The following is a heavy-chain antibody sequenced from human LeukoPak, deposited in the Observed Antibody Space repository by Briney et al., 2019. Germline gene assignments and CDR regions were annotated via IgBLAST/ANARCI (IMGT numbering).Heavy chain of an antibody. CDR2: LSYDGSSD. Sequence: GGSLRLSCVASGFPFSRHAMHCVRQAPGKGLEWVAVLSYDGSSDYYRAYVKGRFTISRANSKNTLYLQMNSLRDEDAAVYYCARIPGAEASWADAMDVWGQGTTVTVSS. CDR3: ARIPGAEASWADAMDV. D-gene: IGHD1-14*01. J-gene: IGHJ6*02. V-gene: IGHV3-30*04. CDR1: GFPFSRHA.